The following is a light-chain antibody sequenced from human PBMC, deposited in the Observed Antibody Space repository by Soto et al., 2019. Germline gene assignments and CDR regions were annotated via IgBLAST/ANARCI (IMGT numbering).Light chain of an antibody. V-gene: IGLV2-8*01. J-gene: IGLJ3*02. Sequence: QSALTQPPSASGSPGQSVTISCTGTSSDVGAYNYVSWYQQYPGKAPKLMIYEVTKRPSGVPDRFSGSKSDKTASLTVSGLQAEDEADYYCPSYAGSNIWVFGGGTKLTVL. CDR2: EVT. CDR1: SSDVGAYNY. CDR3: PSYAGSNIWV.